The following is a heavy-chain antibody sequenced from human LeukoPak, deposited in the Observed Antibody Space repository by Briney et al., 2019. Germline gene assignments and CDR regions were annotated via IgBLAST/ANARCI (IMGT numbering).Heavy chain of an antibody. Sequence: SETLSLTCTVSDGSISGSYWNWIRQPPGKGLEWIGNIYYSGRTNYNPSLKSRVTMSVDTSKNQASLKLTSVTAADTAVYYCARHSGTYMDYWGQGTLVTVSS. CDR3: ARHSGTYMDY. CDR2: IYYSGRT. J-gene: IGHJ4*02. CDR1: DGSISGSY. V-gene: IGHV4-59*08. D-gene: IGHD1-26*01.